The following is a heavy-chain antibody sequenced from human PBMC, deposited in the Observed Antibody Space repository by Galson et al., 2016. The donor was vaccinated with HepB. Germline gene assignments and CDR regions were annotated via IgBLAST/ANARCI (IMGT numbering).Heavy chain of an antibody. CDR2: INPNGGSA. V-gene: IGHV1-46*01. Sequence: SVKVSCKASGYTFTTYHMHWVRQAPGQGLEWMGIINPNGGSASYSPKFQGRVTLTRDTSTSTAYMELSSLRSGDTAVYYCARDGGSGWSRLWWGQGTLVAVSS. CDR1: GYTFTTYH. CDR3: ARDGGSGWSRLW. J-gene: IGHJ4*02. D-gene: IGHD6-19*01.